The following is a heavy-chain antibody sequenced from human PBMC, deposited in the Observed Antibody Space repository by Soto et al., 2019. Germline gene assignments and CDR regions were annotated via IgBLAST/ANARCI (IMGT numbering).Heavy chain of an antibody. Sequence: QVQLQESGPGLVKPSETLSLTCTVSGGSISSYYWSWIRQPPGKGLEWIGYIYYSGSTNYNPSLKSRVTISVDTSKNQFSLKLSSVTAADTAVYYCAREGRYCSSTSCYRVGASDIWGQGTMVTVSS. V-gene: IGHV4-59*01. J-gene: IGHJ3*02. CDR2: IYYSGST. D-gene: IGHD2-2*01. CDR3: AREGRYCSSTSCYRVGASDI. CDR1: GGSISSYY.